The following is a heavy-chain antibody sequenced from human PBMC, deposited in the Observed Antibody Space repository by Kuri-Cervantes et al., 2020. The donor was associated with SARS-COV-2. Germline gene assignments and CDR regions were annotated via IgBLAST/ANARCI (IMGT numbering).Heavy chain of an antibody. CDR3: AKRGHEWELLTSGGFDY. V-gene: IGHV3-23*01. CDR2: ISGSGGST. Sequence: GESLKISCAASGFTFSSYAMSWVRQAPGKGLEWVSAISGSGGSTYYADSVKGRFTISRDNSKNTLYLQMNSLRAEDTAVYYCAKRGHEWELLTSGGFDYWGQGTLATVSS. CDR1: GFTFSSYA. J-gene: IGHJ4*02. D-gene: IGHD1-26*01.